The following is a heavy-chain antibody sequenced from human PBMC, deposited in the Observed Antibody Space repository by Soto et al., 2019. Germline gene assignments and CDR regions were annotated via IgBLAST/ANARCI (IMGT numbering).Heavy chain of an antibody. J-gene: IGHJ4*02. CDR3: ATLNWNDDY. V-gene: IGHV1-69*02. CDR1: GGTFSSYT. Sequence: GASVKVSCKASGGTFSSYTISWVRQAPGQGLEWMGRIIPILGIANYAQKFQGRVTMTEDTSTDTAYMELSSLRSEDTAVYYCATLNWNDDYWGQGTLVTVSS. CDR2: IIPILGIA. D-gene: IGHD1-1*01.